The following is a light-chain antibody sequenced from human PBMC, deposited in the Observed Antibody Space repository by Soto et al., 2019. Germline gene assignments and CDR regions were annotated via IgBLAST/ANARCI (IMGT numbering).Light chain of an antibody. CDR3: QQSYSTPVT. CDR2: AAS. V-gene: IGKV1-39*01. J-gene: IGKJ5*01. CDR1: QSISSY. Sequence: DLQMNQSPSSLSASVGDRVTITSQASQSISSYLNWYQQKPGKAPKLLIYAASSLQSGVPSRFIGSGSGTNFTLTVSSLQPEDFATYYCQQSYSTPVTFGQGTRLESK.